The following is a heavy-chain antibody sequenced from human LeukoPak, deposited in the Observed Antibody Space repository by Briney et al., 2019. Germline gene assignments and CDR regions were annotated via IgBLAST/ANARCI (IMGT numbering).Heavy chain of an antibody. Sequence: KPSETLSLTCTVSGGSISSYYWSWIRQPPGKGLEWIWYIYYSGSTNHNPSLKSRVTISVDTSKNQFSLKLSSVTAADTAVYYCARSIAVAGYYFDYWGQGTLVTVSS. D-gene: IGHD6-19*01. V-gene: IGHV4-59*01. CDR1: GGSISSYY. CDR2: IYYSGST. J-gene: IGHJ4*02. CDR3: ARSIAVAGYYFDY.